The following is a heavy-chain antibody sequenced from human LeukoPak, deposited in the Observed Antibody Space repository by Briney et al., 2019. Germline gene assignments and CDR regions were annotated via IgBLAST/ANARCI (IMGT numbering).Heavy chain of an antibody. J-gene: IGHJ4*02. CDR3: AHSKSWWLRAAATFDY. Sequence: SGPTLVNPTQTLTLTCAFSGFSLSTSGVGVGWIRQPPGKALEWLALIYWDDDKRYSPSLKSRLTIPKDTSKNQVVLTMTNMDPVDTATYYCAHSKSWWLRAAATFDYWGQGTLVTVSS. D-gene: IGHD5-12*01. CDR1: GFSLSTSGVG. CDR2: IYWDDDK. V-gene: IGHV2-5*02.